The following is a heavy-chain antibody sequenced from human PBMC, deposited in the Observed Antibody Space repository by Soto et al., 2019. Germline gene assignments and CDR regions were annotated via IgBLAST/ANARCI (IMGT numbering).Heavy chain of an antibody. J-gene: IGHJ4*02. CDR3: ARIYYGSGSYYFDY. V-gene: IGHV3-48*03. D-gene: IGHD3-10*01. Sequence: GGSLRLSCAASGFTFSSYEMNWVRQAPGKGLEWVSYISSSGSTIYYADSVKGRFTISRDNAKNSLYLQMNSLRAEDMAVYYCARIYYGSGSYYFDYWGQGTLVTVSS. CDR1: GFTFSSYE. CDR2: ISSSGSTI.